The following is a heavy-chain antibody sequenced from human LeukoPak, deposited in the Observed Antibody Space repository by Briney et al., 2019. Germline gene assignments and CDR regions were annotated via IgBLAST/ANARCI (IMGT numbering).Heavy chain of an antibody. D-gene: IGHD5-24*01. Sequence: ASVKVSCKASGYTFTAYYMHWVRQAPGQGLEWMGWINPNSGGTNYAQMFQGRVTMTRDTSISTAYMELNRLRFDDTAVYYCATIGHGYNPNGSFDYWGQGTLVTVSS. V-gene: IGHV1-2*02. CDR3: ATIGHGYNPNGSFDY. CDR1: GYTFTAYY. J-gene: IGHJ4*02. CDR2: INPNSGGT.